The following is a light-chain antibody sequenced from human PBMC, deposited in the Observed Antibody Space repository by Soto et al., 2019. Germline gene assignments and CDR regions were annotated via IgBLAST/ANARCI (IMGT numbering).Light chain of an antibody. CDR3: QQYINWT. J-gene: IGKJ1*01. Sequence: EIVMTQSPATLSVSPGERVTLSCRASQNIRSDLAWYQQKPGQAPRLLMYGASIRATGVPARFSGSGSGTDVTLTISSLQSEDLALYYCQQYINWTFGQGTKVDIK. CDR1: QNIRSD. CDR2: GAS. V-gene: IGKV3-15*01.